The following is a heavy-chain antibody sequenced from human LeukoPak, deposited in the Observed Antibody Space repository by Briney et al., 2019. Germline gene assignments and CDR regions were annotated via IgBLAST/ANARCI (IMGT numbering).Heavy chain of an antibody. Sequence: GASVKVSCKVFGYSFTSYGINWVRQAPGQGLEWMGWISGSNGDANLAQRFQGRITMTADTSTSTSYMEVRSLTSDDTAVYYCARGTRRWLQLTYFDFWGQGSPVTVS. CDR1: GYSFTSYG. J-gene: IGHJ4*02. CDR3: ARGTRRWLQLTYFDF. CDR2: ISGSNGDA. D-gene: IGHD5-24*01. V-gene: IGHV1-18*01.